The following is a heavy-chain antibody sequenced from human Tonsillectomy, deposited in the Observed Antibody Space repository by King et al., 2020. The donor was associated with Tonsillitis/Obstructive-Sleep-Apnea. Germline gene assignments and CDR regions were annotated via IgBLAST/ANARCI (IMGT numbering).Heavy chain of an antibody. Sequence: VQLQQWGAGLLKPSETLSLTCAVYGGSFSGYFWSRIRQPPGKGLEWIGEIDHSGSTNYDPSLKSRVSISVDTSKNQFSLKLSSVTAADTAVYYCARGYGDYVDHWYFDLWGRGTLVTVSS. D-gene: IGHD4-17*01. CDR1: GGSFSGYF. J-gene: IGHJ2*01. V-gene: IGHV4-34*01. CDR2: IDHSGST. CDR3: ARGYGDYVDHWYFDL.